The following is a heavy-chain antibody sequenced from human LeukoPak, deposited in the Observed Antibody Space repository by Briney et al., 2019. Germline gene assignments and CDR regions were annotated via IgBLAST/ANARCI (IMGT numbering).Heavy chain of an antibody. J-gene: IGHJ4*02. CDR1: GFTFSSYW. Sequence: GGSLRPSCAASGFTFSSYWMHWVRQAPGKGLVWVSRINTDGSSTRYADSVKGRFTISRDNAKNTLYLQMNSLRAEDTAVYYCAMGSPDESLDYWGQGILVTVSS. V-gene: IGHV3-74*01. D-gene: IGHD1-26*01. CDR3: AMGSPDESLDY. CDR2: INTDGSST.